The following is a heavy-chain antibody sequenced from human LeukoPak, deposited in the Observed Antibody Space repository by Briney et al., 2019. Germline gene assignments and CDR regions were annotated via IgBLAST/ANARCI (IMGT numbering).Heavy chain of an antibody. J-gene: IGHJ6*02. Sequence: ASVKVSCKASGGTFSSYAISWVRQAPGQGLEWMGGIIPIFGTANYAQKFQGRVTITADESTSTAYMELSSLRSEDTAVYYCATGSIFGVVTPYYYYYHGMDVWGQGTTVTVSS. CDR3: ATGSIFGVVTPYYYYYHGMDV. V-gene: IGHV1-69*13. D-gene: IGHD3-3*01. CDR1: GGTFSSYA. CDR2: IIPIFGTA.